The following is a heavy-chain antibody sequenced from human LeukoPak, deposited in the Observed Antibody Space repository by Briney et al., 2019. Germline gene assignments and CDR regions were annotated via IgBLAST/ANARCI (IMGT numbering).Heavy chain of an antibody. V-gene: IGHV3-74*01. J-gene: IGHJ3*02. CDR3: ARDGYCSSTSCYPDI. CDR2: INIDGSST. Sequence: GGSLRLSCAASGFTFSSYWMHWVRQTPGKGLVWVSRINIDGSSTSYADSVEGRFTISRDNAKKTLYLQMNSLRAEDTAVYYCARDGYCSSTSCYPDIWGQGTLVSVSS. CDR1: GFTFSSYW. D-gene: IGHD2-2*03.